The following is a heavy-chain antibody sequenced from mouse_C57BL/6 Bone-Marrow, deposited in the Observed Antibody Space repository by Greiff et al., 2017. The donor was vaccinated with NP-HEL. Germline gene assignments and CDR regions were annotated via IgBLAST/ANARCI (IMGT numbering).Heavy chain of an antibody. V-gene: IGHV1-53*01. J-gene: IGHJ2*01. D-gene: IGHD2-2*01. CDR1: GYTFTSYW. Sequence: QVQLQQPGTELVKPGASVKLSCNASGYTFTSYWMHWVKQRPGQGLEWIGNINPSNGGTNYNEKFKSKATLTVDKSSSTAYMQLSSLTSEDSAVYYCARYLSTMVTYFDYWGQGTTLTVSS. CDR3: ARYLSTMVTYFDY. CDR2: INPSNGGT.